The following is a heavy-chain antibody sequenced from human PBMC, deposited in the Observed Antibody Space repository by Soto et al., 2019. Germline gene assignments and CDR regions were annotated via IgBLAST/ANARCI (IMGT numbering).Heavy chain of an antibody. Sequence: SETLSLTCTVSGGSISSYYWSWLRQPPGKGLEWIGYIYYSGSTNYNPSLKSRVTISVDTSKNQFSLKLSSVTAADTAVYYCARVPPYYDILTGYTPGYYGMDVWGQGTTVT. V-gene: IGHV4-59*01. D-gene: IGHD3-9*01. CDR1: GGSISSYY. CDR2: IYYSGST. CDR3: ARVPPYYDILTGYTPGYYGMDV. J-gene: IGHJ6*02.